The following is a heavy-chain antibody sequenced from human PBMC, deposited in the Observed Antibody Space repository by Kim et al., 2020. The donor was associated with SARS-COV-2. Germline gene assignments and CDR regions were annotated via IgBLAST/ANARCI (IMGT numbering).Heavy chain of an antibody. V-gene: IGHV3-9*01. CDR1: GFIFGDYA. Sequence: GGSLRLSCAASGFIFGDYAMHWVRQAPGRGLEWVSSISWNSDYIDYADSVKGRFTISRDNAKKSLYLQMNSLRVDDTALYYCAKDDRGYSGYAGSRGIDYWGQGTLVTVSS. D-gene: IGHD5-12*01. CDR2: ISWNSDYI. J-gene: IGHJ4*02. CDR3: AKDDRGYSGYAGSRGIDY.